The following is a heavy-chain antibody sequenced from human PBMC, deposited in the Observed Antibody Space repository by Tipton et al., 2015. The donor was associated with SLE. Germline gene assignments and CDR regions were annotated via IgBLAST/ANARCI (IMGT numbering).Heavy chain of an antibody. D-gene: IGHD5-12*01. CDR2: IKSKADGGTT. J-gene: IGHJ4*02. Sequence: SLRLSCTVSGFPFTNAWMSWVRQAPGKGLEWVGRIKSKADGGTTDYVAPVKGRFTMSRDELKNKRYLQMNSLKTEDKAVNYSIPREYSGYWGKGTLVTGSS. V-gene: IGHV3-15*01. CDR3: IPREYSGY. CDR1: GFPFTNAW.